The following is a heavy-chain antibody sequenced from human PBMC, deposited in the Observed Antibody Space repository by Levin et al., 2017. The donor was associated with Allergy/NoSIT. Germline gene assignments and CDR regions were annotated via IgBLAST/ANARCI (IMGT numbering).Heavy chain of an antibody. V-gene: IGHV3-23*01. CDR1: GLTFRKNG. CDR2: IDESANDR. D-gene: IGHD6-25*01. Sequence: GESLKISCATTGLTFRKNGMAWVRQAAGKGLEWVSTIDESANDRHYADSVKGRFTISRDNYKNTLYLQMDSLRAEDTAVYYCANDAGSGWPFDYWGQGTPVTVSS. J-gene: IGHJ4*02. CDR3: ANDAGSGWPFDY.